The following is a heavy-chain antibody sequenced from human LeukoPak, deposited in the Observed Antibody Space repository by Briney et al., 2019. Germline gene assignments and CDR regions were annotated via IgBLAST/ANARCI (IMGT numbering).Heavy chain of an antibody. CDR1: GLTFSGYA. V-gene: IGHV3-30-3*01. CDR3: ARGSPPDY. Sequence: GKSLRLACAASGLTFSGYAMYWVRQAPGKGLEWVAVISYDGSNKYYADSVKGRFTISRDNSKNTLYLQMSSLRTEDTAVYYCARGSPPDYWGQGTLVTVSS. J-gene: IGHJ4*02. CDR2: ISYDGSNK.